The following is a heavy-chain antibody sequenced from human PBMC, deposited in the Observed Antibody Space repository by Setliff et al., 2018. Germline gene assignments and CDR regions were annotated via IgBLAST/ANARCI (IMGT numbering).Heavy chain of an antibody. J-gene: IGHJ4*02. Sequence: SETLSLTCTVSGGSISSGDYYWSWIRQPPGKGLEWIGYIYSSGSTYYNPSLKSRVSISVDTSKNQFSLKLSSVTAADTAAYYCARESRYYYDNLGTLDYWGQGTLVTVSS. CDR1: GGSISSGDYY. V-gene: IGHV4-30-4*08. CDR3: ARESRYYYDNLGTLDY. CDR2: IYSSGST. D-gene: IGHD3-22*01.